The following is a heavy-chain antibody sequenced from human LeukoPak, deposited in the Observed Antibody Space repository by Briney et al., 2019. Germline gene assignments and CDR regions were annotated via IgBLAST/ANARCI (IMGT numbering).Heavy chain of an antibody. D-gene: IGHD6-13*01. CDR3: AREGLPVNVAAAGTYYYYYMDV. CDR1: GGTFSSYA. CDR2: IIPIFGTA. V-gene: IGHV1-69*05. J-gene: IGHJ6*03. Sequence: VASVKVSCKASGGTFSSYAISWVRQAPGQGLEWMGGIIPIFGTANYAQKFQGRVTITTDESTSTAYMELSSLRSEDTAVYYCAREGLPVNVAAAGTYYYYYMDVWGKGTTVTVSS.